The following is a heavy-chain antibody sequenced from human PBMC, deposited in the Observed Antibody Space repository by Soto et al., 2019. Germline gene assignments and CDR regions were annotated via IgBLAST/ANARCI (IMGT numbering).Heavy chain of an antibody. Sequence: GGSLRLSCAASGFTFSSYAMSWVRQAPGKGLEWVSAISGSGGSTYYADPVKGRFTISRDSSKNTLYLQMNSLRAEDPAVYYCAKISRFDRSYYFDYWGQGTLVTVSS. CDR2: ISGSGGST. CDR1: GFTFSSYA. J-gene: IGHJ4*02. V-gene: IGHV3-23*01. D-gene: IGHD3-16*01. CDR3: AKISRFDRSYYFDY.